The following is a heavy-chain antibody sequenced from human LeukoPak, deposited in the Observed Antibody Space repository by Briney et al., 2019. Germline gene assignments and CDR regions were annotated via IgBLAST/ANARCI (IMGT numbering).Heavy chain of an antibody. V-gene: IGHV4-61*02. CDR1: GGPVRSASYY. Sequence: SQTLSLTCTVSGGPVRSASYYWSWVRQPAGKGLEWIGRIYTSESTSYNPSLKSRVTMSLDTSRNQFSLKLSSVTAADTAVYYCARDDVGISAVGSVWGQGTLVTVSS. CDR2: IYTSEST. CDR3: ARDDVGISAVGSV. J-gene: IGHJ4*02. D-gene: IGHD6-13*01.